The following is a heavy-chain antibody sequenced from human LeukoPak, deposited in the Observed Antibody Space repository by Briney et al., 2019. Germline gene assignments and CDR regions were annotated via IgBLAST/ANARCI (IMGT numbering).Heavy chain of an antibody. J-gene: IGHJ3*02. CDR1: GFTFSSYG. Sequence: GGSLRLSCAASGFTFSSYGMHWVRQAPGKGLEWVANIKQDGSEKYYVDSVKGRFTISRDNAKNSLYLQMNSLRAEDTAVYYCARENLLLWFGELVLQKGDAFDIWGQGTMVTVSS. D-gene: IGHD3-10*01. CDR3: ARENLLLWFGELVLQKGDAFDI. V-gene: IGHV3-7*01. CDR2: IKQDGSEK.